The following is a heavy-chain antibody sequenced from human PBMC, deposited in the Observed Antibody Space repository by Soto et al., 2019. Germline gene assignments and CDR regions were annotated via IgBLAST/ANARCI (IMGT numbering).Heavy chain of an antibody. V-gene: IGHV4-31*08. Sequence: PSETLSVTCTVSGGSISSGGYYWSWIRQHPGKGLEWIGYIYYSGSTYYNPSLKSRVTISVDTSKNQFSLKLSSVTAADTAVYYCACIFSGGYGYGFYYYGMDVWGQGTTVTVSS. J-gene: IGHJ6*02. CDR3: ACIFSGGYGYGFYYYGMDV. D-gene: IGHD5-18*01. CDR2: IYYSGST. CDR1: GGSISSGGYY.